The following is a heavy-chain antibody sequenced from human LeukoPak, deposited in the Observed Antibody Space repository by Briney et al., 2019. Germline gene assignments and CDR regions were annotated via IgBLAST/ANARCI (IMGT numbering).Heavy chain of an antibody. J-gene: IGHJ5*02. CDR3: ARRGSTWYSEDNWFDP. CDR2: MYYNGST. D-gene: IGHD6-13*01. V-gene: IGHV4-59*08. Sequence: DPSETLSFTRTVSGGPISSYDWRWIRQPPGKGLEWIKYMYYNGSTNYNPSLKSRVTMSIDTSKNQFSLRLRSVTAADTAVYYCARRGSTWYSEDNWFDPWGQGTLVTVSS. CDR1: GGPISSYD.